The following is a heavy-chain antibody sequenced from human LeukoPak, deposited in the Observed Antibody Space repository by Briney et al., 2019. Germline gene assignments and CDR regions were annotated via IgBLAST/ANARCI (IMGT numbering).Heavy chain of an antibody. CDR1: GDSISTSSYY. D-gene: IGHD3-22*01. CDR2: IYYSGST. J-gene: IGHJ4*02. CDR3: ARSYYYDYRQIDY. Sequence: SETLSLTCTVSGDSISTSSYYWGWIRQPPGKGLEWLGSIYYSGSTYYNPSLKSQVTISVDTSKNQFSLNLYSVTAADTAVFYCARSYYYDYRQIDYWGQGTLVTVSS. V-gene: IGHV4-39*01.